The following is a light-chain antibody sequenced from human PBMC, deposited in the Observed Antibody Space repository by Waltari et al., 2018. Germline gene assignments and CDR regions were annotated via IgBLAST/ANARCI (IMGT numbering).Light chain of an antibody. CDR2: LGS. Sequence: DIVMTQSPLSLPVTPGEPASISCRSSQSLLHSNGYNYLDWYLQKPGQSPQLLIYLGSNRASGVPDRFSGSGSGTEFTLKISRVEAEDVGVYYCMQALQTPWAFGPGTKVDIK. J-gene: IGKJ3*01. CDR1: QSLLHSNGYNY. CDR3: MQALQTPWA. V-gene: IGKV2-28*01.